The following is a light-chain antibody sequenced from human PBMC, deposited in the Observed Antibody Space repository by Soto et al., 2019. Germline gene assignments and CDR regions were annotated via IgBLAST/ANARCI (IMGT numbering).Light chain of an antibody. Sequence: EIVLTQSPGTLSLSPGERATLSCRASQSVSSSYLAWYQQKPGQAPRLLIYGASSRATGIPERFSGSGSGTDFTLISSRLEPEDFAVYYCQQYGSSPTFGQGTKVEIK. V-gene: IGKV3-20*01. CDR2: GAS. CDR3: QQYGSSPT. J-gene: IGKJ1*01. CDR1: QSVSSSY.